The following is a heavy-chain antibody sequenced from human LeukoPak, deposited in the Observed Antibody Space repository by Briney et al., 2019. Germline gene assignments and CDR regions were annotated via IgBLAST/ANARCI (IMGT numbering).Heavy chain of an antibody. CDR1: GFTLSSYS. J-gene: IGHJ4*02. V-gene: IGHV3-21*01. CDR3: ARDQDSTRIFDY. D-gene: IGHD2-2*01. CDR2: ISSSSSYI. Sequence: GGSLRLSCAASGFTLSSYSMNWVRQAPGKGLEWVSSISSSSSYIYYADSVKGRFTISRDNAKNSLYLQMNSLRAEDTAVYYCARDQDSTRIFDYWGQGTLVTVSS.